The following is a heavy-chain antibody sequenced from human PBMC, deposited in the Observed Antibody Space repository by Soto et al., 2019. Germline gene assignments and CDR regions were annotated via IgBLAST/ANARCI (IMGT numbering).Heavy chain of an antibody. V-gene: IGHV3-30-3*01. CDR1: GFTFSSYA. Sequence: QVQLVESGGGVVQPGRSLRLSCAASGFTFSSYAMHWVRQAPGKGLEWVAVISYDGSNKYYADSVKGRFTISRDNSKNTLYLQMNSLRAEDTAVYYLARVGLIIDYWGQGTLVTVSS. CDR3: ARVGLIIDY. J-gene: IGHJ4*02. CDR2: ISYDGSNK.